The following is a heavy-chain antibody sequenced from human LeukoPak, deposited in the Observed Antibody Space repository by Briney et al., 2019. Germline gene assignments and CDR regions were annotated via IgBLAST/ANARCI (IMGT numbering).Heavy chain of an antibody. J-gene: IGHJ3*02. CDR3: ARPDRGNSAFDI. V-gene: IGHV4-39*01. CDR1: GGSISSSSYY. D-gene: IGHD4-23*01. CDR2: IYYSGST. Sequence: SETLSLTCTVSGGSISSSSYYWGWIRQPPGKGLEWIGSIYYSGSTYYNPSLKSRVTISVDTSKNQFSLKLSSVTAADTAVYYCARPDRGNSAFDIWGQGTMVTVSS.